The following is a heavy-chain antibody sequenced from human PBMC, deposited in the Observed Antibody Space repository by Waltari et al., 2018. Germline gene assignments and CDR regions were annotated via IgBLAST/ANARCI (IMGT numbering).Heavy chain of an antibody. J-gene: IGHJ4*02. CDR1: GGTFSSYA. D-gene: IGHD6-13*01. V-gene: IGHV1-69*10. CDR2: IIPILGIA. Sequence: QVQLVQSGAEVKKPGSSVKVSCKASGGTFSSYAISWVRQAPGQGLEWMGGIIPILGIANYAQKFQVRVTITADKSTSTAYMELSSLRSEDTAVYYCARAPPLDSSPYLFDYWGQGTLVTVSS. CDR3: ARAPPLDSSPYLFDY.